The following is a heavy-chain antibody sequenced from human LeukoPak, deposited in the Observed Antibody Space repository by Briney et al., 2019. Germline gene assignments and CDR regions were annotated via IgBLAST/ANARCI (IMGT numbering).Heavy chain of an antibody. V-gene: IGHV4-39*01. CDR3: ARHYYDSSGYYLEGFDI. J-gene: IGHJ3*02. Sequence: SETLSLTCTVSGDSISSNSYYWGWIRQPPGKGLEWIGSIYYSGASYYNPSLKSRVIISVDTSKNQFSLKLSPVTAADTAVFYCARHYYDSSGYYLEGFDIWGQGTMVTVSS. CDR1: GDSISSNSYY. CDR2: IYYSGAS. D-gene: IGHD3-22*01.